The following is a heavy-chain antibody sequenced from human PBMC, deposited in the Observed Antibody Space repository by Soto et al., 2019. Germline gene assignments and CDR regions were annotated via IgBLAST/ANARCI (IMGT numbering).Heavy chain of an antibody. Sequence: PSETLSLTCTVSGGSISSSSYYWGWIRQPPGKGLEWIGSIYYSGSTYYDPSLKSRVTISVDTSKNQFSLKLSSVTAADTAVYYCATPKEYSSSWYSVGYYYGMDVWGQGTTVTVSS. J-gene: IGHJ6*02. V-gene: IGHV4-39*01. CDR2: IYYSGST. CDR3: ATPKEYSSSWYSVGYYYGMDV. CDR1: GGSISSSSYY. D-gene: IGHD6-13*01.